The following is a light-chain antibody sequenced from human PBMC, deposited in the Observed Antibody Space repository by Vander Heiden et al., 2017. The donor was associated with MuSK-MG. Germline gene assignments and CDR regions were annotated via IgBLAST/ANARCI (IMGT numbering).Light chain of an antibody. CDR2: DVT. J-gene: IGLJ3*02. Sequence: QSALTPPASVSGAPGRSRTISCTGTSSDVGGYSYVSWYQHHPGKSLILMIYDVTSRPSGVSNRFSVSKSGNTSSLTISGLQAEDEAEYYCSADTSNSTLVFGGGTKLTVL. V-gene: IGLV2-14*03. CDR3: SADTSNSTLV. CDR1: SSDVGGYSY.